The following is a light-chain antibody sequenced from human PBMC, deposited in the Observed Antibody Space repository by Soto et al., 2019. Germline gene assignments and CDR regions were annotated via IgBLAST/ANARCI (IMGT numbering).Light chain of an antibody. CDR1: QAIRND. Sequence: AIQVTQSPSSLSASVGDRVTITCRASQAIRNDVAWYQQKAGRVPNLLIYAATHLQSGVPPRFSGSGFGTDFTLTISSLQPEDFATYYCLQDYSYPNTFGGGTKVEIK. CDR2: AAT. V-gene: IGKV1-6*01. J-gene: IGKJ4*01. CDR3: LQDYSYPNT.